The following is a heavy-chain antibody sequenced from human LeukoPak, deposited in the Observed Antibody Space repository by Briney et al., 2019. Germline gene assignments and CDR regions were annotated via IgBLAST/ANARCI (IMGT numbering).Heavy chain of an antibody. V-gene: IGHV1-8*01. J-gene: IGHJ4*02. D-gene: IGHD6-13*01. CDR3: ARGPPESSNSDY. Sequence: ASVKVSCKASGYTFTSYDINWVRQATGQGREWMGWMNPNSANTGYAQKFQGRVTMTRNTSISTAYMDLSSLRSEDTAVYYCARGPPESSNSDYWGQGTLVTVSS. CDR2: MNPNSANT. CDR1: GYTFTSYD.